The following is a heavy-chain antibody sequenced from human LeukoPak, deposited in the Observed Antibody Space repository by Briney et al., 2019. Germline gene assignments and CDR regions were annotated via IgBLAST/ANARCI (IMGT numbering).Heavy chain of an antibody. CDR2: ISSSSSTI. V-gene: IGHV3-48*01. D-gene: IGHD6-13*01. CDR3: ARAGITTTGPLFQH. J-gene: IGHJ1*01. Sequence: GGSLRLSCVASGFTFSSYSMNWVRQAPGKGLEWVSYISSSSSTIYYADSVKGRFTISRYNAKSSLYLQMNSLRAEDTAVYYCARAGITTTGPLFQHWGQGTLVTVSS. CDR1: GFTFSSYS.